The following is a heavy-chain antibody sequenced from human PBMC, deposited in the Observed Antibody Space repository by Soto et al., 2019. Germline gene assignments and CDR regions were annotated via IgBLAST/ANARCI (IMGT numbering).Heavy chain of an antibody. V-gene: IGHV1-46*01. CDR1: GYSFTSHY. Sequence: ASVKVSCKASGYSFTSHYMHWVRQAPGQGLEWMGIINPSGGSTSYAQKFQGRVTMTRDTSTSTVYMELSSLRSEDTAVYYCARDVHYYDSSGYYDGMWFDYWGQGTLVTVSS. CDR3: ARDVHYYDSSGYYDGMWFDY. CDR2: INPSGGST. J-gene: IGHJ4*02. D-gene: IGHD3-22*01.